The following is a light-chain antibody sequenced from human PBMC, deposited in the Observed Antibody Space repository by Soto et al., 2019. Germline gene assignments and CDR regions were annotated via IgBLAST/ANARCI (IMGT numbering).Light chain of an antibody. V-gene: IGKV3-11*01. Sequence: EIVLTQSPATVSLSPGERATLSCRASQSVRSYLAWYQQKPGQAPRLLIYDSFNRAVGIPARFSGSGSGTDFALTISSLEPEDFGVYYCQQREQWPTFGGGTKVEIK. CDR2: DSF. CDR3: QQREQWPT. CDR1: QSVRSY. J-gene: IGKJ4*01.